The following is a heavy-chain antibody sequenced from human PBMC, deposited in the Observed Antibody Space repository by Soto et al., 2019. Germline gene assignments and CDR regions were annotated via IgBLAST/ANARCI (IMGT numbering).Heavy chain of an antibody. J-gene: IGHJ4*02. CDR1: GYTLTELS. V-gene: IGHV1-24*01. CDR3: ATDDYGDRAFDY. D-gene: IGHD4-17*01. CDR2: FDPEDGET. Sequence: ASVKVSCKVSGYTLTELSMHWVRQAPGKGLEWMGGFDPEDGETIYAQKFQGRVTMTEDTSTDTAYMELSSLRSEDTAVYYCATDDYGDRAFDYWGQGTLVTVSS.